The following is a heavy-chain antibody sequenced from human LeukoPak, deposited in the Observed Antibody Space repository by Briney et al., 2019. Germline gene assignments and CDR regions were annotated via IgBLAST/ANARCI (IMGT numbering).Heavy chain of an antibody. Sequence: PSETLSLTCAVSGGSISSSSFYWGWIRQPPGKGLEWIGSIYYRGSTYYNPSLKSRVTISVDMSENQVSLKLRSVTAADTAVYYCTEFYFDRSGYADYWGQGTLATVSS. D-gene: IGHD3-22*01. CDR3: TEFYFDRSGYADY. CDR2: IYYRGST. J-gene: IGHJ4*02. CDR1: GGSISSSSFY. V-gene: IGHV4-39*01.